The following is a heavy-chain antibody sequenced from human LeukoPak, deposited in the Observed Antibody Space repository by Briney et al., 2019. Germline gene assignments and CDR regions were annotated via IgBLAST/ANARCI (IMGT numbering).Heavy chain of an antibody. CDR3: ARHGRSTLYGMDV. CDR2: IYYSGST. CDR1: GVSLSNGGYY. V-gene: IGHV4-61*08. D-gene: IGHD2-15*01. J-gene: IGHJ6*02. Sequence: SETLSLTCTVSGVSLSNGGYYWSWIRQPPGKGLEWIGYIYYSGSTNYNPSLKSRVTISVDTSKNQFSLKLSSVTAADTAVYYCARHGRSTLYGMDVWGQGTTVTVPS.